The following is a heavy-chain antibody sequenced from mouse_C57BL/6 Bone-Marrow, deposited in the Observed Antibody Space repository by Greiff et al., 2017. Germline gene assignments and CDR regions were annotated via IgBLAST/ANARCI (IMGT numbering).Heavy chain of an antibody. Sequence: DVMLVESGGGLVKPGGSLKLSCAASGFTFSSYAMSWVRQTPDKRLAWVATISDGGRYTYYPDNVKGRFTISRDHAKNNLYLPMSHLKSEDTAMYYCARLTTPVLDVWGTGTTVTVSS. J-gene: IGHJ1*03. V-gene: IGHV5-4*03. CDR3: ARLTTPVLDV. CDR2: ISDGGRYT. CDR1: GFTFSSYA. D-gene: IGHD1-1*01.